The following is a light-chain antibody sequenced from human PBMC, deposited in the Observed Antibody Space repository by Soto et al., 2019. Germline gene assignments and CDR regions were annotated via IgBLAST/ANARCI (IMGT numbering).Light chain of an antibody. Sequence: DIQMTQSPSTLSASVGDRVTITCRASQSINSWLAWYQQKPGKAPKLLIYDASTLKSGVPSRFSGSGSGTEFTLTINSLQPDDFATYYCQQYNNYPIIFGQGTRLEVK. V-gene: IGKV1-5*01. J-gene: IGKJ5*01. CDR3: QQYNNYPII. CDR2: DAS. CDR1: QSINSW.